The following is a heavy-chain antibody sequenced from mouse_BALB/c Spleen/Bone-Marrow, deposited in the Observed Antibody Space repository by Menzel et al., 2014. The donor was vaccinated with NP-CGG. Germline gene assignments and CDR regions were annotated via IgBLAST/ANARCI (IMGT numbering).Heavy chain of an antibody. CDR1: GYSFTSSW. V-gene: IGHV1S130*01. D-gene: IGHD2-14*01. Sequence: QVQLQQSGSVLVRPGPSVKLSCKVSGYSFTSSWMHWVQQRPGQGLEWIGEIHPNSGNTKYNEKFKGKATRTVDTSSSTAFVDLSNLTSEDSGVYFCGRQHRYAYDFGYWGQGTTLTGSS. J-gene: IGHJ2*01. CDR2: IHPNSGNT. CDR3: GRQHRYAYDFGY.